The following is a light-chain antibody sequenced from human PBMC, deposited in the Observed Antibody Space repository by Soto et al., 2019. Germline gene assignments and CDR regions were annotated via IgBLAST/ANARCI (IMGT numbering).Light chain of an antibody. CDR2: GAS. J-gene: IGKJ2*01. CDR1: QSVAST. Sequence: EIVMTQSTASLSVSPGDGATLSCRASQSVASTVAWYQQKPGQGPRLLIHGASTRAVGVPARFSGSGSGTDFSLTIHSPQSEDFAVYYCQQYHNWPPQYTFGQGTKLQIK. CDR3: QQYHNWPPQYT. V-gene: IGKV3-15*01.